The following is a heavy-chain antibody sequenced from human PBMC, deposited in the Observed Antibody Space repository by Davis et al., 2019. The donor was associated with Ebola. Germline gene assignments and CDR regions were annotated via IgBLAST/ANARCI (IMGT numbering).Heavy chain of an antibody. CDR2: INHSGST. Sequence: SETLSLTCAVYGGSFTIYYWSWVRQPPGKGLEWVGEINHSGSTNYNPSLKSRVTISVDTSKNQFSLKLSSVTAADTAVYYCARGRSILTGYRRFDPWGQGTLVTVSS. CDR1: GGSFTIYY. J-gene: IGHJ5*02. V-gene: IGHV4-34*01. D-gene: IGHD3-9*01. CDR3: ARGRSILTGYRRFDP.